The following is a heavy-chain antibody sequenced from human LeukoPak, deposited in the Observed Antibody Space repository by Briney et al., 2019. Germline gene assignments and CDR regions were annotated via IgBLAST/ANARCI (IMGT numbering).Heavy chain of an antibody. Sequence: GGSLRLSCAASGFTFSSYAMSWVRQAPGKGLEWVSAISGSGGSTYYADSVKGRFTISRDNSKNTLYLQMNSLRAEDTAVYYCAKDVDDDYINMIVITNWYFDLWGRGTLVTVSS. CDR3: AKDVDDDYINMIVITNWYFDL. J-gene: IGHJ2*01. CDR1: GFTFSSYA. V-gene: IGHV3-23*01. D-gene: IGHD4-11*01. CDR2: ISGSGGST.